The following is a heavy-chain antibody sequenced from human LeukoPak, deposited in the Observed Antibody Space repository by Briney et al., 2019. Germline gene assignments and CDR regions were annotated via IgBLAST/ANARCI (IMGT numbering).Heavy chain of an antibody. Sequence: GVLRLSCVASGFTFSDYYMSWIRQAPGKGLEWVSYISSSGSTIYYADSVKGRFTISRDNAKNSLYLQMNSLRAEDTAVYYCARGLPATLLDYWGQGTLVTVSS. D-gene: IGHD2-2*01. V-gene: IGHV3-11*01. CDR2: ISSSGSTI. CDR1: GFTFSDYY. CDR3: ARGLPATLLDY. J-gene: IGHJ4*02.